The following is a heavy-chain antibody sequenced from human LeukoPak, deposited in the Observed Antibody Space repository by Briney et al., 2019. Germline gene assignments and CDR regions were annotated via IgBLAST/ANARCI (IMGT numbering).Heavy chain of an antibody. CDR3: AKRGDRGSYFDY. D-gene: IGHD1-26*01. CDR2: ISGSGGST. J-gene: IGHJ4*02. Sequence: GGSLRLSFAASGFTFSSYSMNWVRQAPGKGLEWVSAISGSGGSTYYADSVKGRFTISRDNSKHTLYLQMNSLRAEDTAVYYCAKRGDRGSYFDYWGQGTLVTVSS. CDR1: GFTFSSYS. V-gene: IGHV3-23*01.